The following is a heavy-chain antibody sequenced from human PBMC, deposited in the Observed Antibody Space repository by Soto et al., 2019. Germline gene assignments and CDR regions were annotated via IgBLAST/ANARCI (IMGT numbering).Heavy chain of an antibody. CDR1: GFTFSSYA. J-gene: IGHJ4*02. CDR3: AKGSIVVVVAAIRFDY. CDR2: ISGSGGST. V-gene: IGHV3-23*01. Sequence: LRLSCAASGFTFSSYAMSWVRQAPGKGLEWVSAISGSGGSTYYADSVKGRFTISRDNSKNTLYLQMNSLRAEDTAVYYCAKGSIVVVVAAIRFDYWGQGTLVTVSS. D-gene: IGHD2-15*01.